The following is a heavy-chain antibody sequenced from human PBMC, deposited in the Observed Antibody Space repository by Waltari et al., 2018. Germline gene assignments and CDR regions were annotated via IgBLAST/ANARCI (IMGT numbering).Heavy chain of an antibody. CDR2: INPNSGST. CDR1: GYTFHGDY. CDR3: AREYCGGDCNHGWFDP. Sequence: QVQLVQSGAEVKKPGASVRISCKASGYTFHGDYMHWVRQAPGQGLEWMGWINPNSGSTNYAQKFQGRVTMTRDTSISTAYMELSRLRSDDTAVYYCAREYCGGDCNHGWFDPWGQGTLVTVSS. J-gene: IGHJ5*02. D-gene: IGHD2-21*01. V-gene: IGHV1-2*02.